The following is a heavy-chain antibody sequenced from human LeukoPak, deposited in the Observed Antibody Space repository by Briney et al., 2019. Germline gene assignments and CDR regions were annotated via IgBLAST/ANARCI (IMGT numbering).Heavy chain of an antibody. CDR1: GGSVSSGSSY. J-gene: IGHJ4*02. CDR2: IYYSGST. CDR3: VRDRSGSSIDY. Sequence: PSETLSLTCTVSGGSVSSGSSYWSWIRQPPGKGLEWIGNIYYSGSTNYNPSLKSRVTISVDTSKSQFSLKLTPVTAADTAVYYCVRDRSGSSIDYWGQGTLVTVSS. D-gene: IGHD1-26*01. V-gene: IGHV4-61*01.